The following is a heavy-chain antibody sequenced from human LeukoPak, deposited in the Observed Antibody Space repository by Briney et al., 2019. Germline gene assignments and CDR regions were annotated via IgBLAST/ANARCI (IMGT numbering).Heavy chain of an antibody. CDR1: GFTFSSHW. D-gene: IGHD4-17*01. Sequence: PGGSLRLSYAASGFTFSSHWMSWVRQAPGKGLEWVANIKEDGSEIYYVDSVKGRFTISRDNAKNSLYLQMNSLRAEDTALYYCTRRGYGYWGQGTLVTVSS. V-gene: IGHV3-7*01. J-gene: IGHJ4*02. CDR2: IKEDGSEI. CDR3: TRRGYGY.